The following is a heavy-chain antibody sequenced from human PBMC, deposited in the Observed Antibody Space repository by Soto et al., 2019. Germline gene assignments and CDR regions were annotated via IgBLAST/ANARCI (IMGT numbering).Heavy chain of an antibody. CDR2: INAGNGNT. D-gene: IGHD1-26*01. Sequence: ASVKVSCKASGYTFTSYAMHWVRQAPGQRLEWMGWINAGNGNTKYSQKFQGRVTITRDTSASTAYMELSSLRSEDTAVYYCARDLIVGATGLDYWGQGTLVTGSS. J-gene: IGHJ4*02. CDR1: GYTFTSYA. CDR3: ARDLIVGATGLDY. V-gene: IGHV1-3*01.